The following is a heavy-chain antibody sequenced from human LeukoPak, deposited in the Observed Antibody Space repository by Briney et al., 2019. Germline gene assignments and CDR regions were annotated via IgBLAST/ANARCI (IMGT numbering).Heavy chain of an antibody. J-gene: IGHJ5*02. Sequence: ASVKVSCTASGYTFTSYYMHWVRQAPGQGLEWMGIINPSGGSTSYAQKFQGRVTMTRDTSTSTVYMELSSLRSEDTAVYYCAAVGATRGFDPWGQGTLVTVSS. CDR1: GYTFTSYY. V-gene: IGHV1-46*01. D-gene: IGHD1-26*01. CDR3: AAVGATRGFDP. CDR2: INPSGGST.